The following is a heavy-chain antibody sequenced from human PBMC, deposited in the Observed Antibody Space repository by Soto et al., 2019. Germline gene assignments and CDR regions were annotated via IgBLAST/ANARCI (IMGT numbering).Heavy chain of an antibody. CDR1: GFTFGDYW. V-gene: IGHV3-7*05. J-gene: IGHJ6*02. CDR2: MNQDGNER. Sequence: DVQLVESGGGLVQPGGSLRLSCGVSGFTFGDYWMTWVRQAPGKGLEWVANMNQDGNERFYVDSVKGRFTISRDNAKNSLYLQMNSLRAEDTAVYYCASLRISYAVDVWGQGTTVTVSS. D-gene: IGHD3-10*01. CDR3: ASLRISYAVDV.